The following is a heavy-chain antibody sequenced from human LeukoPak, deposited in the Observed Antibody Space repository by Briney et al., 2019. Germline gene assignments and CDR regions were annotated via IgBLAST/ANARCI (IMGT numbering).Heavy chain of an antibody. CDR3: ARVNLGGPHIYYFDY. CDR1: GYTFTNYY. J-gene: IGHJ4*02. V-gene: IGHV1-46*01. Sequence: GASVKVSCKASGYTFTNYYMHWVRQAPGQGLEWMGIINPSGGSTSYAQKFQGRVTMTRDTSTSTVYMELSSLRSEDTAVYYCARVNLGGPHIYYFDYWGQGTLVTVSS. CDR2: INPSGGST. D-gene: IGHD7-27*01.